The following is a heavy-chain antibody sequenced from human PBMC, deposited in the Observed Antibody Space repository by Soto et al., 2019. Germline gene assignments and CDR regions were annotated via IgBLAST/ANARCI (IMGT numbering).Heavy chain of an antibody. V-gene: IGHV3-30-3*01. CDR3: ARGELLRAAYYYGMDV. CDR2: ISYDGSNK. Sequence: GGSLRLSCAASGFTFSSYAMHWVRQAPGKGLEWVAVISYDGSNKYYADSVKGRFTISRDNSKNTLYLQMNSLRAEDTAVYYCARGELLRAAYYYGMDVWGQGTTVTVSS. J-gene: IGHJ6*02. D-gene: IGHD1-26*01. CDR1: GFTFSSYA.